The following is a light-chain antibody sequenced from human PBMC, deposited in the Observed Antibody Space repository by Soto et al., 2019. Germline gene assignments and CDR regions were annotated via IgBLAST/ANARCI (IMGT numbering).Light chain of an antibody. J-gene: IGKJ3*01. Sequence: DFQMTQSPPSLSASVVDGVSMTCRASQGFSNYLAWYQQKPGKVPKLLISAASTLQSGVPSRFSGSGSGTDFTLTISSLQPEDVATYYCQKYDIAPFTFGPGTKVDIK. CDR3: QKYDIAPFT. CDR1: QGFSNY. CDR2: AAS. V-gene: IGKV1-27*01.